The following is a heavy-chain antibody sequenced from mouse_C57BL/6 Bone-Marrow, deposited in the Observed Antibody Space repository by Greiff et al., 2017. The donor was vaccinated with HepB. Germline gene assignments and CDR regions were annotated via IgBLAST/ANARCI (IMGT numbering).Heavy chain of an antibody. CDR3: ARRMDY. J-gene: IGHJ4*01. CDR1: GYTFTSYG. CDR2: IYPRSGNT. Sequence: QVQLQQSGAELARPGASVKLSCKASGYTFTSYGISWVKQRTGQGLEWIGEIYPRSGNTYYNEKFKGKATLTADKSSSTASMELRSLTSEDSAVYFCARRMDYWGQGTSVTVSS. V-gene: IGHV1-81*01.